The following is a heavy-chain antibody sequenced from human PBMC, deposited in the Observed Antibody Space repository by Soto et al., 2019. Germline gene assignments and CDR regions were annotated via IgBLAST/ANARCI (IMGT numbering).Heavy chain of an antibody. CDR1: GYTFINYG. Sequence: QVQLVQSGAEVKKPGASVKVSCKASGYTFINYGISWVRQAPGQGLEWMGWISGNNGNIKFAQKLQGRVTVTTDTITSIDFRGLRSVESAVKSVYYWASAIVGERAAMIDLWGQGTPVTVSS. D-gene: IGHD3-10*01. CDR3: ASAIVGERAAMIDL. J-gene: IGHJ4*01. CDR2: ISGNNGNI. V-gene: IGHV1-18*04.